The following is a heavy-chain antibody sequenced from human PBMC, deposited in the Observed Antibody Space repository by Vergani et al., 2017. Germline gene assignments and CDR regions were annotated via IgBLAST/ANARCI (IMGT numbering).Heavy chain of an antibody. CDR1: GGSFSGYY. V-gene: IGHV4-34*01. D-gene: IGHD4-17*01. Sequence: QVQLQESGPGLVKPSETLSLTCAVYGGSFSGYYWSWIRQPPGKGLEWIGEINHSGSTNYNPSLKSRVTISVDTSKNQFSLKLSSVTAADTAVYYCAREATVTTLEVYWGQGTLVTVSS. CDR3: AREATVTTLEVY. CDR2: INHSGST. J-gene: IGHJ4*02.